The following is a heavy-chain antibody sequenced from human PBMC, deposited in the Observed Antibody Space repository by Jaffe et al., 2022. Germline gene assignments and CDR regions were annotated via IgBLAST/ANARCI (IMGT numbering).Heavy chain of an antibody. CDR1: GFTFSSYG. CDR3: AKDLSTGCGGDCYLDY. D-gene: IGHD2-21*02. V-gene: IGHV3-30*02. Sequence: QVQLVESGGGVVQPGGSLRLSCAASGFTFSSYGMHWVRQAPGKGLEWVAFIRYDGSNKYYADSVKGRFTISRDNSKNTLYLQMNSLRAEDTAVYYCAKDLSTGCGGDCYLDYWGQGTLVTVSS. CDR2: IRYDGSNK. J-gene: IGHJ4*02.